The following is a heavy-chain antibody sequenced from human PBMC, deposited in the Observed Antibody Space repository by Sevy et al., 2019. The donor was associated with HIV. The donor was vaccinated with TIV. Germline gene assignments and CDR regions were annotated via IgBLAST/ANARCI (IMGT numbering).Heavy chain of an antibody. J-gene: IGHJ5*02. D-gene: IGHD6-6*01. Sequence: SETLSLTCTVSGGSISSGNYYWHWIRQPPGKGLEWIGYISYTGNTYYNPSLKSPVTISVDTSNSQFSLRLTSVTAADPAVYYWARDATEDTSSSVWVDPWGQGTLVTVSS. V-gene: IGHV4-30-4*01. CDR2: ISYTGNT. CDR3: ARDATEDTSSSVWVDP. CDR1: GGSISSGNYY.